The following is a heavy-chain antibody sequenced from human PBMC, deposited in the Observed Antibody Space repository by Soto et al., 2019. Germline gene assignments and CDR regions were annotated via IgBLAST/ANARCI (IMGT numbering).Heavy chain of an antibody. CDR3: ARELRYFDWLLRGPHFDY. D-gene: IGHD3-9*01. V-gene: IGHV4-34*01. CDR2: INHSGST. J-gene: IGHJ4*02. Sequence: QVQLQQWGAGLLKPSETLSLTCAVYGGSFSGYYWSWIRQPPGKGLEWIGEINHSGSTNYNPSLKSRVTISVDTSKNQFSLKLSSVTAADTAVYYCARELRYFDWLLRGPHFDYWGQGTLVTVSS. CDR1: GGSFSGYY.